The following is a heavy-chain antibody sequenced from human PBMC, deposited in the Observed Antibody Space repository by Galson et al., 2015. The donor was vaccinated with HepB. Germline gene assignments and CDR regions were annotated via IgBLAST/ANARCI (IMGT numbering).Heavy chain of an antibody. V-gene: IGHV3-49*03. CDR3: TREKDCSGTSCYTV. D-gene: IGHD2-2*02. CDR1: GFTFGDYA. J-gene: IGHJ4*02. CDR2: IRSKAYGGTR. Sequence: SLRLSCAASGFTFGDYAMSWFRQAPGKGLEWVGFIRSKAYGGTREYAASVKGRFTISRDDSKNIAYLQMNSLKTEETAVYYCTREKDCSGTSCYTVWGQGTLVTDSS.